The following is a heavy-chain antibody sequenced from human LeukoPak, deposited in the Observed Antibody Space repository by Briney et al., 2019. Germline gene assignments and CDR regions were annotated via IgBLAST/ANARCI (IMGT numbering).Heavy chain of an antibody. Sequence: PGGSLRLSCAASGFTFSVYAMDWVRQAPGKGLEWVSFISASSSTIYYADSVKGRFTISRDNARNSLYLQMSSLRDEDTAVYYCTRADYTYYYDSSGYWTADYWGQGTLVTVSS. CDR3: TRADYTYYYDSSGYWTADY. D-gene: IGHD3-22*01. V-gene: IGHV3-48*02. J-gene: IGHJ4*02. CDR1: GFTFSVYA. CDR2: ISASSSTI.